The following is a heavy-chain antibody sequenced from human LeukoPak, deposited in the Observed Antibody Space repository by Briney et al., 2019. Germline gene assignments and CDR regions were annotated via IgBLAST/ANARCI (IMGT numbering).Heavy chain of an antibody. V-gene: IGHV3-30-3*01. CDR2: ISYDGSNK. D-gene: IGHD1-1*01. CDR1: GFTFSSYA. Sequence: GGSLRLSCAASGFTFSSYAMPWVRQAPGKGLEWVAVISYDGSNKYYADSVKGRFTISRDNTKNTLYLQMNSLGAEDTAVYYCVRDKMMDDRGVGFDPWGQGTLVTVSS. CDR3: VRDKMMDDRGVGFDP. J-gene: IGHJ5*02.